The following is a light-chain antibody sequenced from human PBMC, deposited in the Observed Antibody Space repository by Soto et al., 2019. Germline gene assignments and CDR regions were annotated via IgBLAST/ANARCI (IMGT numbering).Light chain of an antibody. CDR2: GAS. Sequence: ETVLTQTPGTLSLSPGERATLSCRARQTIRSNYLAWYRQTPGQAPRLLIYGASNRATGIADRFSGSGSGTDFTLIISRLEPEDFALYYCQQYGSSSWTFGQGTKVEIK. CDR1: QTIRSNY. V-gene: IGKV3-20*01. CDR3: QQYGSSSWT. J-gene: IGKJ1*01.